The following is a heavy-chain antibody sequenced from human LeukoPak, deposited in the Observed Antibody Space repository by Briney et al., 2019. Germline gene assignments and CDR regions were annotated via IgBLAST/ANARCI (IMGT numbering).Heavy chain of an antibody. CDR2: IYYSGST. CDR1: GASISSSSYY. V-gene: IGHV4-39*01. CDR3: ARPDSGTYVARAFDI. J-gene: IGHJ3*02. Sequence: SETLSLTCSVSGASISSSSYYWGWIRQPPGRGLEWFGSIYYSGSTYYTPSLKSRATISVDTSKNQFSLKLSSVTAADTAVYYCARPDSGTYVARAFDIWGQGTLVSVSS. D-gene: IGHD1-26*01.